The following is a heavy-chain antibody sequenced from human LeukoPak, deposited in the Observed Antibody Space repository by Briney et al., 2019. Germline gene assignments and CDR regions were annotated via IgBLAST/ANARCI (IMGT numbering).Heavy chain of an antibody. D-gene: IGHD2-15*01. J-gene: IGHJ4*02. CDR1: GFTFSSYA. V-gene: IGHV3-23*01. CDR2: ISGIGGST. Sequence: PGGSLRLSCAASGFTFSSYAMSWVRQAPGKGLEGVSAISGIGGSTYYADSVKGRFTICSDNSKNTLYLQMNSLRAEDTAVYYCAKMSPCSGGSCYVFDYWGQGTLVTVSS. CDR3: AKMSPCSGGSCYVFDY.